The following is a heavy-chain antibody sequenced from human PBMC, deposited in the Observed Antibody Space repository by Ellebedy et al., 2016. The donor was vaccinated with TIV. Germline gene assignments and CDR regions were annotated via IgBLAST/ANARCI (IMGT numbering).Heavy chain of an antibody. J-gene: IGHJ4*02. CDR3: ARNYYDTSGYYHIDY. CDR2: INHSGST. V-gene: IGHV4-34*01. D-gene: IGHD3-22*01. CDR1: GGSFSTYY. Sequence: MPSETLSLTCAVYGGSFSTYYWNWIRQPPGKGLEWIGEINHSGSTKYNPSLKSRVTISVNTSKNQFSVKLSSVTAADTAVYYCARNYYDTSGYYHIDYWGQGTLVTVSS.